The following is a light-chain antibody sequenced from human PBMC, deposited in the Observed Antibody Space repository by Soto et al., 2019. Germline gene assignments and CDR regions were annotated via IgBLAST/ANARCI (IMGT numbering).Light chain of an antibody. J-gene: IGKJ4*01. CDR2: DAS. CDR1: QSVNSY. V-gene: IGKV3-11*01. Sequence: EIVLTQSPATLSLSPGESATLSCRASQSVNSYLAWYQQKLGQAPRLLIYDASNRVTGIPARFSGSGSGTDFTLTISSLEPEDFAVYYCQQRSNWPLTFGGGTKVEIK. CDR3: QQRSNWPLT.